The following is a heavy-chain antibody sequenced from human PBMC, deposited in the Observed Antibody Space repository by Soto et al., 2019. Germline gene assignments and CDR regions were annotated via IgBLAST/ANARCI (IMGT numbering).Heavy chain of an antibody. D-gene: IGHD3-10*01. J-gene: IGHJ3*02. CDR2: ISSSSSYI. CDR3: ERDQGEWFGI. Sequence: GGSLRRSCAASGFTFSSYSMNCVRQAPGKGLEWVSSISSSSSYIYYADSVKGRFTISRDNAKNSLYLQMNSLRAEDTAVYYCERDQGEWFGIWGQGTMVTVSS. V-gene: IGHV3-21*01. CDR1: GFTFSSYS.